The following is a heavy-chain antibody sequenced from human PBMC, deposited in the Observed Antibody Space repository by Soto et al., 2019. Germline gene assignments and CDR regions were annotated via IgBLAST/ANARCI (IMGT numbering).Heavy chain of an antibody. Sequence: HPGGSLRLSCAASGFTFSSYGMHWVRQAPGKGLEWVAVISYDGSNKYYADSVKGRFTISRDNSKNTLYLQMNSLRAEDTAVYYCAEDTVSVPAAAYYYYGMDVWGHGPTVTVSS. D-gene: IGHD2-2*01. CDR3: AEDTVSVPAAAYYYYGMDV. J-gene: IGHJ6*02. CDR1: GFTFSSYG. V-gene: IGHV3-30*18. CDR2: ISYDGSNK.